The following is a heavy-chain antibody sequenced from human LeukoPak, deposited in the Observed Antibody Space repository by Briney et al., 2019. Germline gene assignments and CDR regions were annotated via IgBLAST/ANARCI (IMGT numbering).Heavy chain of an antibody. V-gene: IGHV1-69*05. CDR3: ARDCLHYDFWSGYCLYYMDV. D-gene: IGHD3-3*01. CDR2: IIPIFGTA. Sequence: SLKLSCKASGGTFSSYAISWVRQAPGQGLEWMGRIIPIFGTANYAQKFQGRVTITTDESTSTAYMELSSLRSEDTAVYYCARDCLHYDFWSGYCLYYMDVWGKGTTVTVSS. J-gene: IGHJ6*03. CDR1: GGTFSSYA.